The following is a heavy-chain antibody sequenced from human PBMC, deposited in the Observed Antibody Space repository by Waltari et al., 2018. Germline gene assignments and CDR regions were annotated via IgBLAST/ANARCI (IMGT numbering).Heavy chain of an antibody. D-gene: IGHD3-3*01. CDR2: ISSSSSTI. CDR3: ARDSPGDDFWSGYYVAMDV. Sequence: EVQLVESGGGLVQPGGSLRLSCAASGFTFSSYSMNWVRQAPGQGMEWVSYISSSSSTIYYADSVKGRFTISRDNAKNSLYLQMNSLRAEDTAVYYCARDSPGDDFWSGYYVAMDVWGKGTTVTISS. V-gene: IGHV3-48*04. J-gene: IGHJ6*03. CDR1: GFTFSSYS.